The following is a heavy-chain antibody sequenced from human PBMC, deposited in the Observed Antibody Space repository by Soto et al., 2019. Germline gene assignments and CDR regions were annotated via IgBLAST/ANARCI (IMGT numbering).Heavy chain of an antibody. CDR3: ARGRRFLEWFGLGDNWFDP. CDR2: TYYRSKWYN. CDR1: GDSVSSNSAA. V-gene: IGHV6-1*01. J-gene: IGHJ5*02. D-gene: IGHD3-3*01. Sequence: SQTLSLTCAISGDSVSSNSAAWNWIRQSPSRGLEWLGRTYYRSKWYNDYAVSVKSRITINPDTSKNQLSLQLNSVTPEDTAVYYCARGRRFLEWFGLGDNWFDPWGQGTLVTVSS.